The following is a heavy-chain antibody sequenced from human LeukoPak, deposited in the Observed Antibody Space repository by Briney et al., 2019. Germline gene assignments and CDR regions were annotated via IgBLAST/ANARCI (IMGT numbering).Heavy chain of an antibody. CDR1: GYTFTSYY. Sequence: ASVKVSCKASGYTFTSYYMHWVRQAPGQGLEWVGIINPSGGSTSYAQKFQGRVTMTRDMSTSTVYMELSSLRSEDTAVYYCARDGGDAGSYRSAQFDYWGQGTLVTVSS. D-gene: IGHD1-26*01. J-gene: IGHJ4*02. CDR2: INPSGGST. CDR3: ARDGGDAGSYRSAQFDY. V-gene: IGHV1-46*01.